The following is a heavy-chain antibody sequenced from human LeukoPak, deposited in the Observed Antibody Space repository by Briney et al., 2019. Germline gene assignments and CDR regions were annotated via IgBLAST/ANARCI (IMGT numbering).Heavy chain of an antibody. D-gene: IGHD5-12*01. V-gene: IGHV4-59*08. CDR2: IDYSGGT. CDR3: ARHVPKEATITYFDY. CDR1: GGSISSSY. Sequence: PSETLSLTCTVSGGSISSSYWSWIRQPPGKGLEWIGYIDYSGGTNYSPSLKSRVTISVDTSTSKNQFSLKLRSVTAADTAVYYCARHVPKEATITYFDYWGQGTLVTVSS. J-gene: IGHJ4*02.